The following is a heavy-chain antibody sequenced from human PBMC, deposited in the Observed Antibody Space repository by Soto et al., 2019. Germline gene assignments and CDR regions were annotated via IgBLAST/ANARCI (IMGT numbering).Heavy chain of an antibody. D-gene: IGHD3-9*01. J-gene: IGHJ4*02. Sequence: GGSLRLSCAASGFTFSSYVMTWVRQAPGKGLEWVSSISVRGGSTYYADSVKGRFTISRDNSNNTLYLQMNSLRAEDTAVYYCAKDLAGYSKESPFDYWGQGTPVTVSS. CDR2: ISVRGGST. V-gene: IGHV3-23*01. CDR3: AKDLAGYSKESPFDY. CDR1: GFTFSSYV.